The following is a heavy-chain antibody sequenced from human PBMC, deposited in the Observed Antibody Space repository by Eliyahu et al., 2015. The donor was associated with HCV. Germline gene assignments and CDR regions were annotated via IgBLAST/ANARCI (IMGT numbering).Heavy chain of an antibody. CDR1: GGSISSHY. Sequence: QVQLQESGPGLAKPSETLSLTCTVSGGSISSHYWSWIRQPPGKGLEWIGYVYDSGSSNYHPSLKSRVTISVDTSKKQFSLKLTSVTAADTAVYYCARAGWDTSNYFMYYFDQWGQGTLVTVSS. J-gene: IGHJ4*02. CDR3: ARAGWDTSNYFMYYFDQ. D-gene: IGHD3-22*01. CDR2: VYDSGSS. V-gene: IGHV4-59*11.